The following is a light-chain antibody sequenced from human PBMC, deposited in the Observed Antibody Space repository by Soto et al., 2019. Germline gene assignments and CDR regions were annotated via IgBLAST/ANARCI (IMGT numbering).Light chain of an antibody. V-gene: IGKV3-20*01. Sequence: GVTHWACTLSLSPGERATLPCRASQGLXNNHLAWYKQTPGQAPSLLXDCASSRATGSPDSLSGSRSGTDFTRTISRLEPDDCACYYCQQHGIANSTFGQGTRLEIK. CDR1: QGLXNNH. CDR3: QQHGIANST. J-gene: IGKJ5*01. CDR2: CAS.